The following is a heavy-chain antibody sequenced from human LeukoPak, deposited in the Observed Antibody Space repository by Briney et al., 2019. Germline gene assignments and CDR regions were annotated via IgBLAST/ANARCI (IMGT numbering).Heavy chain of an antibody. CDR3: ARGLATITN. CDR2: INHSGST. J-gene: IGHJ4*02. Sequence: SSETLSLTCAVYGGSFSGYYWSWIRQPPGKGLEWIGEINHSGSTNYNPSLKSRVTISVDTSKNQFSLKLSSVTAADTAVYYCARGLATITNWGQGTLVTVSS. V-gene: IGHV4-34*01. CDR1: GGSFSGYY. D-gene: IGHD5-24*01.